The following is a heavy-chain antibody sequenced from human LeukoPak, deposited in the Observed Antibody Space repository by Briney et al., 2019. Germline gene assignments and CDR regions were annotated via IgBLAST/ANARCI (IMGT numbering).Heavy chain of an antibody. J-gene: IGHJ5*02. Sequence: PGGSLSLSCAASGFTFSDYGMQWVRQAPGQGLEWVALISTDGSHKDYADSVKGRFTLSRDNSKTTLYLQMNSLGVEDTAVYCSAKDGTSSWFGEATWGQGTLVTVSS. CDR2: ISTDGSHK. CDR3: AKDGTSSWFGEAT. D-gene: IGHD6-13*01. CDR1: GFTFSDYG. V-gene: IGHV3-30*18.